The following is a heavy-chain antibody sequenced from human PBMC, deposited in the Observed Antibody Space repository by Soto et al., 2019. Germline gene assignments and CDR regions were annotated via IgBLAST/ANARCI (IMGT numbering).Heavy chain of an antibody. J-gene: IGHJ4*02. CDR2: IDQVGSAK. V-gene: IGHV3-7*03. CDR1: GFTFSSYW. Sequence: SGGSLRLSCAASGFTFSSYWMTWVRQAPGKGLEWVANIDQVGSAKYFEDSVKGRFTISRDNAKNSVYLQLNSLRVDDTAVYYCATGTGLDYWGQGTLVTVSS. CDR3: ATGTGLDY. D-gene: IGHD6-13*01.